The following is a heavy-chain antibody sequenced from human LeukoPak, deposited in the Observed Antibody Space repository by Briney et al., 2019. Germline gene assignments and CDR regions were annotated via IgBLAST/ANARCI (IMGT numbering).Heavy chain of an antibody. V-gene: IGHV3-48*01. Sequence: GGSLRLSCAASGFTFSSYSMNWVRQAPGKGLEWVSYISSTSSTIFYADSVKGRFTISRDNAKNLLYLHMNSLRVEDTAVYFCARVHIHTSGSYYPADYWGQGTLVTVSS. CDR2: ISSTSSTI. J-gene: IGHJ4*02. D-gene: IGHD1-26*01. CDR3: ARVHIHTSGSYYPADY. CDR1: GFTFSSYS.